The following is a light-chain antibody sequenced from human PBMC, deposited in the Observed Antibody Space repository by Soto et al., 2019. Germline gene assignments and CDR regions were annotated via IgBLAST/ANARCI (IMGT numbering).Light chain of an antibody. J-gene: IGLJ2*01. CDR3: LLSYSDARGV. CDR1: TGAVTSGHY. CDR2: DTS. V-gene: IGLV7-46*01. Sequence: QAVVTQEPSLTVSPGGTVTLTCGSSTGAVTSGHYPYWFQQKPGQALRTLIYDTSNKHSWTPARFSGSLLGGKAALTLSGAQPEDEAEYYCLLSYSDARGVFGGGTKLTVL.